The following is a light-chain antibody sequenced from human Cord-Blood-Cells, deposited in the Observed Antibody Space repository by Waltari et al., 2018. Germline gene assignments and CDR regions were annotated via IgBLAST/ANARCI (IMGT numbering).Light chain of an antibody. Sequence: QSALTQPASVSGSPGQSITISCTGTSSDVGSYNIVSWYQQHPGKAPKLMIYEGSNRPSGVSHLFAGSKSGNTASLTISGLQAEDEADYYCCSYAGSSTWVFGGGTKLTVL. CDR3: CSYAGSSTWV. CDR2: EGS. J-gene: IGLJ3*02. CDR1: SSDVGSYNI. V-gene: IGLV2-23*01.